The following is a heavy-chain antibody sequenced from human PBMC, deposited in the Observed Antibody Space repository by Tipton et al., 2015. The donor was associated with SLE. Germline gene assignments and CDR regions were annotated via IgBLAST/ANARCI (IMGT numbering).Heavy chain of an antibody. CDR1: GGSISSHY. CDR3: ASDNYVFDY. J-gene: IGHJ4*02. Sequence: TLSLTCTVSGGSISSHYWSWIRQPPGKGLEWIGYIYYSGSTYYNPSLKSRVTISVDRSKNQFSLKLSSVTAADTAVYYCASDNYVFDYWGQGTLVTVSS. V-gene: IGHV4-59*11. CDR2: IYYSGST. D-gene: IGHD4-11*01.